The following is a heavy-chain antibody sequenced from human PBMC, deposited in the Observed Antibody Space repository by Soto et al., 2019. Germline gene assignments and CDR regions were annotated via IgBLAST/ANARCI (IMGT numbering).Heavy chain of an antibody. CDR2: INHSGST. CDR1: GGSFSGYY. Sequence: PSATLSVTCAVYGGSFSGYYWSWIRQPPGKGLEWIGEINHSGSTNYNPSLKSRVTISVDTSKNQFSLKLSSVTAADTAVYYCARGEVGVVIAANNWFDPWGQGTLVTVSS. V-gene: IGHV4-34*01. J-gene: IGHJ5*02. D-gene: IGHD2-15*01. CDR3: ARGEVGVVIAANNWFDP.